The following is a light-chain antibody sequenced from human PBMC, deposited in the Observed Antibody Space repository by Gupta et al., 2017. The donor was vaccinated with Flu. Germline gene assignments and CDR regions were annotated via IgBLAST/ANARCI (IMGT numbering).Light chain of an antibody. J-gene: IGKJ1*01. CDR3: QQDDLSQT. V-gene: IGKV3-20*01. CDR2: DAS. CDR1: QTISRSR. Sequence: NVLTQSPGTLPLSPGERATLSCRASQTISRSRLAWYQQKPGQAPRLLIYDASNRAPGITDRFSGSGYGKDFTLTSNRRENEDFAVYYGQQDDLSQTFGQGTKVEI.